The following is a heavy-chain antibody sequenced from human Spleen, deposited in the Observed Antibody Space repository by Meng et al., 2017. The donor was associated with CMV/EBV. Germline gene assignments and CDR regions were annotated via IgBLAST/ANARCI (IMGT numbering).Heavy chain of an antibody. V-gene: IGHV1-69*10. CDR2: IVPLLGIA. CDR3: ARDAGVGYCSSTSPCDAFDI. CDR1: ESTFSTYT. Sequence: SVKVSCKASESTFSTYTISWVRQAPGQGPEWLGAIVPLLGIADYAQKFQGRVTITADRSTSTLYMTLSSLTSEDTAVYYCARDAGVGYCSSTSPCDAFDIWGQGTTVTVSS. J-gene: IGHJ3*02. D-gene: IGHD2-2*01.